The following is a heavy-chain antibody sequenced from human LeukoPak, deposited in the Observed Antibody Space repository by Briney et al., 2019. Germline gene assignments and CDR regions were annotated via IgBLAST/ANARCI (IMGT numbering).Heavy chain of an antibody. D-gene: IGHD2-8*01. CDR3: ARLNGDGFDI. CDR2: IYSSGSR. Sequence: SETLSLTCTVSGDSLDGHHWYWIRQPAGKGLEWIGRIYSSGSRNYAPSLKSRVTMSIDTSKKSLSLKLNTVTAADTAVYYCARLNGDGFDIWGQGAKVTVSS. V-gene: IGHV4-4*07. J-gene: IGHJ3*02. CDR1: GDSLDGHH.